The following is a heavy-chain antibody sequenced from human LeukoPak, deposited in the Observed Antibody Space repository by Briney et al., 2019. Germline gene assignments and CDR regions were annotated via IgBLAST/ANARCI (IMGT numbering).Heavy chain of an antibody. D-gene: IGHD5-24*01. CDR2: IYHSGST. Sequence: GSLRLSCAASGFTFSSYSMSWVRQAPGKGLEWIGSIYHSGSTYYNPSLKSRVTISVDTSKNQFSLKLSSVTAADTAVYYCARDMGKEEMAYYYYMDVWGKGTTVTVSS. CDR3: ARDMGKEEMAYYYYMDV. J-gene: IGHJ6*03. CDR1: GFTFSSYS. V-gene: IGHV4-38-2*02.